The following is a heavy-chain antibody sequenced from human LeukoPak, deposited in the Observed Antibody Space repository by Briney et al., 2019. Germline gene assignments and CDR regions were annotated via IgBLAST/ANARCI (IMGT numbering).Heavy chain of an antibody. CDR1: GYTFTRYY. J-gene: IGHJ6*03. D-gene: IGHD6-13*01. CDR3: ARDYLAAAGYYYYYMDV. V-gene: IGHV1-2*06. CDR2: INPNSGGT. Sequence: ASVKVSCKASGYTFTRYYMYSVRQAPGQGLEWMGRINPNSGGTNYPHTFQGRVTMTRDTSISTAYMELSRLRSDDTAVYYCARDYLAAAGYYYYYMDVWGKGTTVTVSS.